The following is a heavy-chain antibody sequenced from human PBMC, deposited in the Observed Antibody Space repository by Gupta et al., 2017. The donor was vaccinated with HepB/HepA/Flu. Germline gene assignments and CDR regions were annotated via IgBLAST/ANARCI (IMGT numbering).Heavy chain of an antibody. Sequence: QVQLVQSGAEVKKPGSSVKVSCKASGGTLRRHAISWVRQAPGQGLEWMGGIIPIFGTVNYARKFQGRVTISADESTSTAYLELSSLRSEDTAVYFCANYTYYYDTGGYRGYYFYYMDVWGTGTTVTVSS. V-gene: IGHV1-69*01. J-gene: IGHJ6*03. D-gene: IGHD3-22*01. CDR2: IIPIFGTV. CDR3: ANYTYYYDTGGYRGYYFYYMDV. CDR1: GGTLRRHA.